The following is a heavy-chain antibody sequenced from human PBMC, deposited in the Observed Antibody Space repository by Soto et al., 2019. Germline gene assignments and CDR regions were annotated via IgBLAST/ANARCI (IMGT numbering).Heavy chain of an antibody. CDR1: GGSISSYY. J-gene: IGHJ4*02. D-gene: IGHD5-12*01. Sequence: SETLSLTCTVSGGSISSYYWSWIRQPPGKGLEWIGYIYYSGSTNYNPSLKSRVTISVDTSKNQFSLKLSSVTAADTAVYYCASPGRGYSGYGLGYWGQGTLVTVSS. V-gene: IGHV4-59*01. CDR3: ASPGRGYSGYGLGY. CDR2: IYYSGST.